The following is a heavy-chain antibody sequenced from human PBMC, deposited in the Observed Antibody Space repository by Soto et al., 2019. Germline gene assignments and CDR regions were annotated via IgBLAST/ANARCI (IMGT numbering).Heavy chain of an antibody. Sequence: SETLSLTCTVSGASISGFYWSWIRKSAGKGLEWIGRIYATGTTDYNPSLKSRVMMSVDTSKKQFSLKLRSVTAADTAVYYCVRDGTKTLGDWFDPWGQGISVTVSS. D-gene: IGHD1-1*01. J-gene: IGHJ5*02. CDR1: GASISGFY. V-gene: IGHV4-4*07. CDR2: IYATGTT. CDR3: VRDGTKTLGDWFDP.